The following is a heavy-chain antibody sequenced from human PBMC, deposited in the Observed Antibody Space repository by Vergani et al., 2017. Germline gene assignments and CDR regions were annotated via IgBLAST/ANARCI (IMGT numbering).Heavy chain of an antibody. V-gene: IGHV4-34*01. CDR1: GGSFSGYY. CDR3: ARRARAKRRSYYMDV. D-gene: IGHD6-6*01. J-gene: IGHJ6*03. CDR2: INHSGST. Sequence: QVPLQQWGAGLLKPSETLSLTCPVYGGSFSGYYWSWIRQPPGKGLEWIGEINHSGSTNYHPSLKSRVTISVDTSKNQFALKLSSVTAADTAVYYCARRARAKRRSYYMDVWGKGTTVTVSS.